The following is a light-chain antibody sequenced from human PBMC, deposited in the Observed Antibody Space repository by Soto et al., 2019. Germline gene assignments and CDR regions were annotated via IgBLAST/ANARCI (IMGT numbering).Light chain of an antibody. CDR2: AAS. CDR1: QGISRY. Sequence: IQLTQSPSSLSASVGDSVTITCRASQGISRYLAWYQQKPGRAPKLLISAASTLQSGVPTRFRGSGSGTDFTLSISSLQPEDFAVYYCQQRSNWPPFSFGPGTTVDIK. CDR3: QQRSNWPPFS. V-gene: IGKV1-9*01. J-gene: IGKJ3*01.